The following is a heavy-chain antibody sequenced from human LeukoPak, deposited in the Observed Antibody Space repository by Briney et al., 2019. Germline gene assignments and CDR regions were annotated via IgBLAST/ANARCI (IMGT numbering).Heavy chain of an antibody. V-gene: IGHV1-2*02. D-gene: IGHD3-22*01. CDR3: ARDGGNYYDSSGHY. CDR2: INPNSGGT. Sequence: ASVKVPCKASGYTFSGYYMHWARQAPGQGLEWMGWINPNSGGTNYAQKFQGRVTMTRDTSISTAYMELSRLRSDDTAVYYCARDGGNYYDSSGHYWGQGTLVTVSS. J-gene: IGHJ4*02. CDR1: GYTFSGYY.